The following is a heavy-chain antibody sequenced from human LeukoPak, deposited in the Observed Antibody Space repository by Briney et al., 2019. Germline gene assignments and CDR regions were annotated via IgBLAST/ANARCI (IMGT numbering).Heavy chain of an antibody. CDR1: GGSVSSGSYY. CDR2: IYYSGST. V-gene: IGHV4-61*01. J-gene: IGHJ1*01. Sequence: SETLSLTCTVPGGSVSSGSYYWSWIRQPPGKGLEWIGYIYYSGSTNYNPSLKSRVTISVDTSKNQFSLKLSSVTAADTAVYYCARVPLDDASRHYYPHWGQGTLVTVSS. CDR3: ARVPLDDASRHYYPH. D-gene: IGHD3-10*01.